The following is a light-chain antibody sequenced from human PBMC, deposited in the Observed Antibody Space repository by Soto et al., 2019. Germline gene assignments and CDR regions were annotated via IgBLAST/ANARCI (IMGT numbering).Light chain of an antibody. CDR1: HDITSY. J-gene: IGKJ3*01. V-gene: IGKV1-33*01. Sequence: DIQMTQSPSSLSASVGDRVTITCQASHDITSYLNWYQHKPGKAPKLLTYDASILEAGVPSRFSGSGSGTDFTVTISSLQPVDVATHYCQKCDYLPIFGPGTTVDFK. CDR3: QKCDYLPI. CDR2: DAS.